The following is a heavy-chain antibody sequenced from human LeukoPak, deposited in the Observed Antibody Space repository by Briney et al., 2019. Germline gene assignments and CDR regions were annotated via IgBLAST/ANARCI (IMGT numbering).Heavy chain of an antibody. V-gene: IGHV4-59*01. CDR3: ARDRGYGMDV. J-gene: IGHJ6*02. CDR1: GGSISSYY. CDR2: IYYSGST. Sequence: SETLSLTCPVPGGSISSYYLSWIRQPPGTGLEWIGYIYYSGSTNYNPSLKSRVNISVDTSKNQFSLKLSSVTAADTAVYYCARDRGYGMDVWGQGTTVTVSS.